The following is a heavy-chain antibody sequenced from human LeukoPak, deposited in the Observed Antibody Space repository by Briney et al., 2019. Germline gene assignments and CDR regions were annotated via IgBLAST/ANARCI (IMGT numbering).Heavy chain of an antibody. CDR1: GFTVSSNY. CDR2: IYAGGST. V-gene: IGHV3-53*01. Sequence: GGSLRLSCAASGFTVSSNYMTWVRQAPGKGLEWVSVIYAGGSTYYADSVKGRFTISRDNSKNTLYLLMNNLRAEDTAVYYCARGRVGQWLVDAFDIWGQGTMVTVSS. CDR3: ARGRVGQWLVDAFDI. D-gene: IGHD6-19*01. J-gene: IGHJ3*02.